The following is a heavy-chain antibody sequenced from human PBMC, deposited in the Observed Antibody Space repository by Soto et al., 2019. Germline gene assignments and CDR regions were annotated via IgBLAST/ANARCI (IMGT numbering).Heavy chain of an antibody. V-gene: IGHV4-4*07. CDR2: IYTSGST. J-gene: IGHJ5*02. CDR1: GGSISSYY. Sequence: SETLSLTCTVSGGSISSYYWSWIRQPAGKGLEWIGRIYTSGSTNYNPSLKSRVTMSVDTSKNQFSLKLSSVTAADTAVYYCARGLNDFWSGYYSEFDPWGQGTLVTVSS. CDR3: ARGLNDFWSGYYSEFDP. D-gene: IGHD3-3*01.